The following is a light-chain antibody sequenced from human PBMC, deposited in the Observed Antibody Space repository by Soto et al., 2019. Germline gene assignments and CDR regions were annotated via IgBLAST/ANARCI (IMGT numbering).Light chain of an antibody. CDR2: PAS. V-gene: IGKV1-9*01. CDR1: QAISSS. J-gene: IGKJ5*01. Sequence: DIQLTQSPSFLSASLGDRVTISCRASQAISSSLAWYQQIPGKAPKLLIYPASTLQSGVPSRFRGSGSGTDFTLTISRLEPEDFAVYYCQQYGSSPPIIFGQGTRLEI. CDR3: QQYGSSPPII.